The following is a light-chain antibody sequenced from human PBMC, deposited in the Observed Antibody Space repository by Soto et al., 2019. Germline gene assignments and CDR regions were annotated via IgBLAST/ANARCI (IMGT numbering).Light chain of an antibody. J-gene: IGKJ1*01. CDR2: AAS. Sequence: DIQMTQSPSSLSASVGDRLTITCRASQVITNDLGWYQQKPGKAPKRLIYAASTLQSGVPSRLSGSGSGTDFTPATSGLQPKDVATSYCLQLNTYPCTFGQGTKVEIK. V-gene: IGKV1-17*01. CDR1: QVITND. CDR3: LQLNTYPCT.